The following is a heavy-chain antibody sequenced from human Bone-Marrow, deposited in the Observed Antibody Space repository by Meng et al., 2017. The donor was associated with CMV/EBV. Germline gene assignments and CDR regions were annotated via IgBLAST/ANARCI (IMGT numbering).Heavy chain of an antibody. J-gene: IGHJ4*02. CDR1: GFPFSIYW. Sequence: GESLTILWAASGFPFSIYWMSRVRQAPEMGLEWVATLRPDGGEQYYRDSAQGRFNISRDNAKHTLYLQMSSLRGDDTAVYYCARDPGVDNSGKSWVTFDFWGQGVAVTVSS. CDR2: LRPDGGEQ. CDR3: ARDPGVDNSGKSWVTFDF. D-gene: IGHD6-19*01. V-gene: IGHV3-7*01.